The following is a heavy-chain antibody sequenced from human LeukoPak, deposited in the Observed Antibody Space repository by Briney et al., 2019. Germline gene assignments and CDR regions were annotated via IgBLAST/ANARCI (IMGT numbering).Heavy chain of an antibody. CDR2: ISGDGSIT. J-gene: IGHJ6*02. Sequence: GGSLRLSCVASGFTFSTYWMHWVRQAPGEGLVWVSRISGDGSITNYADSVKGRFTISRDNAKNALYLQMNSLRAEDTAVYYCARDAVDTANAVWGQGTTVTVSS. CDR3: ARDAVDTANAV. D-gene: IGHD5-18*01. V-gene: IGHV3-74*01. CDR1: GFTFSTYW.